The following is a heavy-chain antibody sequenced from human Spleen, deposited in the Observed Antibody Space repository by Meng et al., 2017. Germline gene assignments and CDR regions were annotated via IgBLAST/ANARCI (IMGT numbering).Heavy chain of an antibody. D-gene: IGHD5-12*01. CDR2: IYYSGST. J-gene: IGHJ4*02. V-gene: IGHV4-61*01. Sequence: SETLSLTCTVSGGSISSGSYYWSWIRQPPGKGLEWIGYIYYSGSTNYNPSLKSRVTISVATSENQFSLRLSSVTAADTAVYYCARGLHVVPTISYFDYWGQGTLVTVSS. CDR1: GGSISSGSYY. CDR3: ARGLHVVPTISYFDY.